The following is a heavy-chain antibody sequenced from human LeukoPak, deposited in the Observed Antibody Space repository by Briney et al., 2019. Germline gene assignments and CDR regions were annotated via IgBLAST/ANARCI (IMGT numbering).Heavy chain of an antibody. CDR2: IGGSGGST. CDR3: AKNRGSSITSCFDY. CDR1: GFTFSSYA. V-gene: IGHV3-23*01. Sequence: GGSLRLSCAASGFTFSSYAMSWVCQAPGKGLEWVSSIGGSGGSTYYADSAKGRFTISRDNSKNTLYLQMNSLRAEDTAVYYCAKNRGSSITSCFDYWGQGTLVTVSS. D-gene: IGHD2-2*01. J-gene: IGHJ4*02.